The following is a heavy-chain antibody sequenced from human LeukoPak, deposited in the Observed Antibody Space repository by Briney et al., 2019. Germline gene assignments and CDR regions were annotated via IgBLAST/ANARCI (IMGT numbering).Heavy chain of an antibody. J-gene: IGHJ4*02. CDR2: ISGSGGST. Sequence: GGSLRLSCAASGFTFSSYGMSWVRQAPGKGLEWVSAISGSGGSTYYADSVKGRFTISRDNSKNTLYLQMNSLRAEDTAVYYCARRAGDYSHPYDYWGQGTLVTVSS. CDR3: ARRAGDYSHPYDY. CDR1: GFTFSSYG. V-gene: IGHV3-23*01. D-gene: IGHD3-22*01.